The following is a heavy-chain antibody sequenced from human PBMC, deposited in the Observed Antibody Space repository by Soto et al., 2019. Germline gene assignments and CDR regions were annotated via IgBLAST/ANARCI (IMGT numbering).Heavy chain of an antibody. J-gene: IGHJ4*02. Sequence: EVQLLESGGGLVQPGGSLRLSCAASGFPFSMSAMTWVRQAPGKGLEWVSTTGLNGRTTYYADSVKGRFTVSRDNTKNPRDLKMSTLGAGGAAVYYCGTVHSSSRSFVYWGQEPLVTVPT. V-gene: IGHV3-23*01. CDR2: TGLNGRTT. CDR1: GFPFSMSA. CDR3: GTVHSSSRSFVY. D-gene: IGHD2-15*01.